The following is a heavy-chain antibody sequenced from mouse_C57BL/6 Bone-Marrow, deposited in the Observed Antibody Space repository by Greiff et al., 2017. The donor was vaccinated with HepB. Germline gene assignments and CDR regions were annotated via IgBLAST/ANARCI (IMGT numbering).Heavy chain of an antibody. V-gene: IGHV14-4*01. CDR3: TSNWDGDWYFDV. CDR1: GFNIKDDY. D-gene: IGHD4-1*01. CDR2: IDPENGDT. Sequence: VQLQQSGAELVRPGASVKLSCTASGFNIKDDYMHWVKQRPEQGLEWIGWIDPENGDTEYASKFQGKATITADTSSNTAYLQLSSLTSEDTAVYYCTSNWDGDWYFDVWGTGTTVTVSS. J-gene: IGHJ1*03.